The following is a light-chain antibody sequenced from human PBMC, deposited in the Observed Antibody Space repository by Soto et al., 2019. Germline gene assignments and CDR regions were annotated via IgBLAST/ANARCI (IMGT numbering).Light chain of an antibody. V-gene: IGKV3-15*01. CDR2: FAS. J-gene: IGKJ4*01. CDR3: QQSYSTPVT. CDR1: QSVSNN. Sequence: EIVMTQSPATLSVSPGEKATLSCRASQSVSNNLAWYQQKPGQAPRLLIYFASTRATGIPARFSGSGSGTEFTLTISSLQSEDFAVYYCQQSYSTPVTFGGGTKVEIK.